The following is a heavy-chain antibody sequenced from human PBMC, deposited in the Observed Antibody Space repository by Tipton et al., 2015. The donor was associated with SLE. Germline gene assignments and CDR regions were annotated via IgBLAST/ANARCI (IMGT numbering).Heavy chain of an antibody. CDR2: IRYDGSNK. V-gene: IGHV3-30*02. Sequence: SLRLSCAASGFTFSSYGMHWIRQAPGKGLEWVAFIRYDGSNKYYADSVKGRFTISRDNSKNTLYLQMGSLRAEDMAVYYCARDRNYGMDVWGQGTTVTVSS. CDR3: ARDRNYGMDV. J-gene: IGHJ6*02. CDR1: GFTFSSYG.